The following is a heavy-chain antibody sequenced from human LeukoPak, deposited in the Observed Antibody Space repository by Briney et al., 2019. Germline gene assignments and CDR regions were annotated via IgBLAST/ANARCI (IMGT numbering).Heavy chain of an antibody. CDR3: AKGREYYYGSGSYVDY. CDR1: GLTFSSYT. V-gene: IGHV3-23*01. CDR2: ISGSGGST. D-gene: IGHD3-10*01. Sequence: GGSLRLSCSASGLTFSSYTMSWVRQAPGKGLEWVSAISGSGGSTYYADSVKGRFTISRDNSKNTLYLQMNSLRAEDTAVYYCAKGREYYYGSGSYVDYWGQGTPVTVSS. J-gene: IGHJ4*02.